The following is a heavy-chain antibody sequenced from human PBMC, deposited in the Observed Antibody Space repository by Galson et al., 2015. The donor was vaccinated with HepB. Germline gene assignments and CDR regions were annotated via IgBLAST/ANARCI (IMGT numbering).Heavy chain of an antibody. CDR1: GGSFSGYY. Sequence: SETLSLTCAVYGGSFSGYYWSWIRQPPWKGLEWIGEINHSGSTNYNPSLKSRVTISVDTSKNQFSLKLSSVTAADTAVYYCAGVGYSYGYNYWGQGTLVTVSS. D-gene: IGHD5-18*01. J-gene: IGHJ4*02. V-gene: IGHV4-34*01. CDR3: AGVGYSYGYNY. CDR2: INHSGST.